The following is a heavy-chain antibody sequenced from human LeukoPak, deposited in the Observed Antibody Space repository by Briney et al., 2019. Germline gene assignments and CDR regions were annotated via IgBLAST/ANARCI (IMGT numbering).Heavy chain of an antibody. Sequence: PSQTLSLTCTVSGPSISSIIYYWGWIRQPPGKGLEWIGSIHSSGSTYYNPSLKSQVTISTDTSKNQFSLKLSSVTAADTAIYYCTREMYDSGGYRVSYFDYWGQGTLVTVSS. CDR1: GPSISSIIYY. D-gene: IGHD3-22*01. J-gene: IGHJ4*02. CDR3: TREMYDSGGYRVSYFDY. CDR2: IHSSGST. V-gene: IGHV4-39*07.